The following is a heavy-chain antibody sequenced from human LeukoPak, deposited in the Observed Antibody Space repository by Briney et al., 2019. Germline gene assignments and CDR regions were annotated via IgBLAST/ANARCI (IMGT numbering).Heavy chain of an antibody. CDR3: ARASEHPSYYDILTGYSGGHYMDV. CDR2: ISAYNGNT. D-gene: IGHD3-9*01. V-gene: IGHV1-18*01. CDR1: GYTFTSYG. J-gene: IGHJ6*03. Sequence: ASVKVSCKASGYTFTSYGISWVRQAPGQGLEWMGWISAYNGNTHYAQKLQGRVTMTTDTSTSTVYMELRSLRSDDTAVYYCARASEHPSYYDILTGYSGGHYMDVWGKGTTVTISS.